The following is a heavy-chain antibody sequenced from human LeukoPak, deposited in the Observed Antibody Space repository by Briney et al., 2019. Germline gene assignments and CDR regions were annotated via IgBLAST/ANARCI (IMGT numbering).Heavy chain of an antibody. J-gene: IGHJ6*03. CDR1: GGSISSGGYS. D-gene: IGHD3-16*01. Sequence: SETLSLTCAVSGGSISSGGYSWSWIRQPPGKGPEWIGYIYYSVSTHYNPSLRSRVTISVDTSKNQFSLKLSSVTAADTAMYYCAREKIGTGTVLGKDYYYMDVWGKGTTVTVSS. CDR3: AREKIGTGTVLGKDYYYMDV. V-gene: IGHV4-30-4*07. CDR2: IYYSVST.